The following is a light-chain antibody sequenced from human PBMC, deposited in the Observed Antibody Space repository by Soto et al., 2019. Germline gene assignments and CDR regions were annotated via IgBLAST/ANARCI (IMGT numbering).Light chain of an antibody. J-gene: IGLJ1*01. Sequence: QSVLTQPASVSGSPGQSITISCTGTSSDVGGYNYVSWYQHHPGKAPKLMIYDVSNRPSGVSNLFSGSKSGNTASPTISGLQPEDEADYYCSSYTTSNTRQIVFGTGTKVTVL. CDR2: DVS. V-gene: IGLV2-14*03. CDR1: SSDVGGYNY. CDR3: SSYTTSNTRQIV.